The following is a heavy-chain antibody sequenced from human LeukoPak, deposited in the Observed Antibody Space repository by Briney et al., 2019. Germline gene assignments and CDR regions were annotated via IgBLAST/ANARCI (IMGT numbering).Heavy chain of an antibody. J-gene: IGHJ3*02. V-gene: IGHV4-39*07. CDR1: GGSISSSSYY. CDR2: IYYSGST. Sequence: SETLSLTCTVSGGSISSSSYYWGWIRQPPGKGLEWIGSIYYSGSTHYNPSLKSRVTISVDTSKNQFSLKLSSVTAADTAVYYCASYSSDAFDIWGQGTMVTVSS. CDR3: ASYSSDAFDI. D-gene: IGHD6-13*01.